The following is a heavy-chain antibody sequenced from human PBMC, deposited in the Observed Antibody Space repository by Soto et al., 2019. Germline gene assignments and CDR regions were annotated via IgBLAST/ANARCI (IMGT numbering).Heavy chain of an antibody. D-gene: IGHD1-20*01. CDR1: GFTFSSYA. CDR3: AKGRGTITRYFGMDV. V-gene: IGHV3-23*01. CDR2: ISGSGGST. J-gene: IGHJ6*02. Sequence: EVQLLESGGGLVQPGGSLRLLCAASGFTFSSYAMSWVRQAPGKGLEWVSDISGSGGSTYYADSVKGRFTISRDNSNSTMYLKMNSLRAEDTAIYFCAKGRGTITRYFGMDVWGQGTTVTVSS.